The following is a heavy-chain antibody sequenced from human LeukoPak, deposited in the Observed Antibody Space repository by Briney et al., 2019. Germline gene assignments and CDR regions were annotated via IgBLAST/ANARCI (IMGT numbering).Heavy chain of an antibody. J-gene: IGHJ6*02. CDR3: AREASHVSGMDV. CDR1: GFPFSSYA. V-gene: IGHV3-23*01. CDR2: ISSSGGTT. Sequence: GGSLRLSFAAPGFPFSSYAMGWVRPAPGKGLGWVSGISSSGGTTYYADSVKGRFTISRDNSKNTLSLQMNSLRAEDTAVYYCAREASHVSGMDVWGQGTTVTVSS.